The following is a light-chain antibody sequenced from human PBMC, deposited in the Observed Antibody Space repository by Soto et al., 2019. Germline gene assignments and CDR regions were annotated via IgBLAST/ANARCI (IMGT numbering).Light chain of an antibody. CDR2: KAS. CDR1: QTGSRW. CDR3: QQFHSFPIT. J-gene: IGKJ5*01. Sequence: DIKITHSPDTLPAPVAHIVTITCWASQTGSRWLAWYQQKPGKAPQLLIEKASTLESGVPLRFSGSGSGTDFTLTINSLQPEDYATYYCQQFHSFPITFGQGTLLEIK. V-gene: IGKV1-5*03.